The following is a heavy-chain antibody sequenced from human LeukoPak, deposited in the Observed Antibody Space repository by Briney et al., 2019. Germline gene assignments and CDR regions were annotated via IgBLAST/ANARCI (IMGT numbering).Heavy chain of an antibody. J-gene: IGHJ6*03. CDR2: ISSSGSII. D-gene: IGHD3-16*01. V-gene: IGHV3-48*03. CDR1: GFTFSGYE. CDR3: ARVIQLTYMDV. Sequence: TGGSLRLSCAVSGFTFSGYEMNLVRQAPGKGLEWVSYISSSGSIIYYAGSVKGRFTVSRDNPKNSLFLQMNSLRAEDTAVYFCARVIQLTYMDVWGKGTTVTVS.